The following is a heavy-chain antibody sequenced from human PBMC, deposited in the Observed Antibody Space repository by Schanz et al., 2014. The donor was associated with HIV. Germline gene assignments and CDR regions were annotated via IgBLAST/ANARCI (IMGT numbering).Heavy chain of an antibody. CDR3: ARGLKDYYYALDV. CDR2: FNPYSGGR. D-gene: IGHD3-16*01. CDR1: EYIFTDHY. J-gene: IGHJ6*02. Sequence: QVQLVQSGTEVKRPGASVKVSCKASEYIFTDHYIQWVRQAPGHGLEWMGWFNPYSGGRIYAQQFQGRVIMTRDPSISTAYMELSGLTSDDTAVYYCARGLKDYYYALDVWGQGTTVIVSS. V-gene: IGHV1-2*02.